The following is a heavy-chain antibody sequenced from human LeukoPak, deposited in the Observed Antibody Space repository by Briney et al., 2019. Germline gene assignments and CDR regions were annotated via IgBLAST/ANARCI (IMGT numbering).Heavy chain of an antibody. Sequence: GGSLRLSCTASGLSLNNYAMSWVRQVPGKGLEWVSASSSSDDGKWYAESVRGRFTISRDTSKNTVYLQMNSLRAEDTAVYYCAKDLPDSYYDFWGGDYWGQGTLVTVSS. V-gene: IGHV3-23*01. J-gene: IGHJ4*02. CDR3: AKDLPDSYYDFWGGDY. CDR1: GLSLNNYA. D-gene: IGHD3-3*01. CDR2: SSSSDDGK.